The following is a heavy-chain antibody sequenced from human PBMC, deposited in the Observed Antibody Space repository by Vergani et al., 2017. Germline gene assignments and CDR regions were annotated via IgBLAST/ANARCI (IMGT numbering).Heavy chain of an antibody. CDR2: INSDGSST. V-gene: IGHV3-74*02. CDR1: GFTFSSYW. Sequence: VQLVESGGGLVKPGGSLRLSCAASGFTFSSYWMHWVRQAPGKGLVWVSRINSDGSSTSYADSVKGRFTISRDNAKNTLYLQMNSLRAEDTAVYYCARGGRSYDFWSGYRSEDAFDIWGQGTMVTVSS. D-gene: IGHD3-3*01. CDR3: ARGGRSYDFWSGYRSEDAFDI. J-gene: IGHJ3*02.